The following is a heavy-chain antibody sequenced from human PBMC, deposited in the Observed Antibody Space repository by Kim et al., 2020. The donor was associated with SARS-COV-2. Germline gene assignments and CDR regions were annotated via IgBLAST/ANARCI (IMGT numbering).Heavy chain of an antibody. CDR3: TYYYDGVNDPYFDY. Sequence: GGSLRLSCESSGFTFRNAWMSWVRQAPGKGLEWVGRIKGKTDGGTADYAAPVRGRFTISRDDSKNTLYLQMNSLRTEDTAMYHCTYYYDGVNDPYFDYWGQGTLVTVSS. CDR1: GFTFRNAW. V-gene: IGHV3-15*01. CDR2: IKGKTDGGTA. D-gene: IGHD3-22*01. J-gene: IGHJ4*02.